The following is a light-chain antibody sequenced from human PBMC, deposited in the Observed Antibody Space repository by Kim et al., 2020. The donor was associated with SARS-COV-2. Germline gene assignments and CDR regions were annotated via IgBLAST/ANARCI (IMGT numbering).Light chain of an antibody. Sequence: QSITISCTGTSTDIGVFDYVSWYQQHPGTAPKLIIYDVSQRPSGVPDRFSGSKSGNTASLTVSGLLDEDEADYYCCSYAGRNNYVFGSGTKVTVL. CDR3: CSYAGRNNYV. V-gene: IGLV2-8*01. CDR1: STDIGVFDY. J-gene: IGLJ1*01. CDR2: DVS.